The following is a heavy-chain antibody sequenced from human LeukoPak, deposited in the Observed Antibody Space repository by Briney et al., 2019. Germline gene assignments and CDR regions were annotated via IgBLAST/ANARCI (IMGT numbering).Heavy chain of an antibody. CDR1: GFSFSSYA. J-gene: IGHJ4*02. CDR3: AKAEGYDILTGLDY. CDR2: IGASGGST. Sequence: GRSLRLSCAASGFSFSSYAMSWVRQAPGKGLEWVAGIGASGGSTYYADSVKGRFTISRDNSKNTLYLQMNSLRTEDTAVYYCAKAEGYDILTGLDYWGQGTLVTVSS. V-gene: IGHV3-23*01. D-gene: IGHD3-9*01.